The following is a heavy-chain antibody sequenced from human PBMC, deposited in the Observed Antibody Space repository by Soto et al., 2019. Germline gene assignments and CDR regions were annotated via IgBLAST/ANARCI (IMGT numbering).Heavy chain of an antibody. J-gene: IGHJ4*02. CDR3: AKDRVVWPTPGYFDY. V-gene: IGHV3-30*18. CDR1: GFTFSSYG. Sequence: GGSLRLSCAASGFTFSSYGMHWVRQAPGKGLEWVAVISYDGSNKYYADSVKGRFTISRDNSKNTLYLQMNSLRAEDTAVYYCAKDRVVWPTPGYFDYWGQGTLVTVSS. CDR2: ISYDGSNK. D-gene: IGHD3-22*01.